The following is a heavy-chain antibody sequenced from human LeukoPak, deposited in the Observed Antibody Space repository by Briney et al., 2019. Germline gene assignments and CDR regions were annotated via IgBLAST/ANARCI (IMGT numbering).Heavy chain of an antibody. CDR2: IYYSGST. CDR3: ARDRYYYGSGSPGRFDP. V-gene: IGHV4-59*01. Sequence: SETLSLTCTVSGDSISSYYWSWIRQPPGKGLEWIGYIYYSGSTNYNPSLKSRVTISVDTSKNQFSLKLSSVTAADTAVYYCARDRYYYGSGSPGRFDPWGQGTLVTVSS. D-gene: IGHD3-10*01. J-gene: IGHJ5*02. CDR1: GDSISSYY.